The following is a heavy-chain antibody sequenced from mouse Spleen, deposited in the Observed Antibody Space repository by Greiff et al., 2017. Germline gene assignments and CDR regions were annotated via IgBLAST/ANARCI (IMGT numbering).Heavy chain of an antibody. CDR1: GYSITSGYS. V-gene: IGHV3-1*02. CDR2: INYSGST. D-gene: IGHD2-3*01. Sequence: EVKLVESGPDLVKPSQSLSLTCPVTGYSITSGYSWHWIRQFPGNKLEWMGYINYSGSTNYNPSLKSRISITQDTSKNQFFLQLNSVTTKDTPTYYCARGTMYDGYYDYWGQGTTLTVSS. CDR3: ARGTMYDGYYDY. J-gene: IGHJ2*01.